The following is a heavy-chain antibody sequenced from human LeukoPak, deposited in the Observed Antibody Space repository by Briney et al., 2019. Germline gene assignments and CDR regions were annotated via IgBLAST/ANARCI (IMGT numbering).Heavy chain of an antibody. CDR3: ARHRGLGYYDSRGYFHAFDI. CDR1: GGSISSYY. CDR2: IYYSGST. V-gene: IGHV4-59*08. D-gene: IGHD3-22*01. Sequence: SETLSLTCTVSGGSISSYYWSWIRQPPGKGLEWIGYIYYSGSTNYNPSLKSRVTISVDTSKNQFSLKLSSVTAADTAVYYCARHRGLGYYDSRGYFHAFDIWGQGTMVTVSS. J-gene: IGHJ3*02.